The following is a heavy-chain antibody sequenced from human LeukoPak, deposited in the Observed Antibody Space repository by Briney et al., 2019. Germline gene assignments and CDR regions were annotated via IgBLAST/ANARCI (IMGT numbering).Heavy chain of an antibody. CDR1: GFTFSSYA. Sequence: PGRSLRLSCAASGFTFSSYAMHWVRQAPGKGLEWVAVISYDGSNKYYADSVKGRFTFSRDNSKNTLYLQMNSLRAEDTAVYYCARERVVEVVVVPAEFWFDPWGQGTLVTVSS. D-gene: IGHD2-2*01. V-gene: IGHV3-30-3*01. CDR3: ARERVVEVVVVPAEFWFDP. J-gene: IGHJ5*02. CDR2: ISYDGSNK.